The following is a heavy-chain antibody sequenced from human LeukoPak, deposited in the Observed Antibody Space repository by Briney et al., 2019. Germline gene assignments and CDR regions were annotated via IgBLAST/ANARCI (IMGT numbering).Heavy chain of an antibody. CDR1: GFTFSKYG. Sequence: PGRSLRLSCAASGFTFSKYGIHWVRQAPGKGLEWVAVIWYDGRTKYYADSVKGRFTISRDNSKNTLYLQMNSLRAEDTAVYYCARLRPYSSTWYAYYGMDVWGQGTTVTVSS. D-gene: IGHD6-13*01. V-gene: IGHV3-33*01. J-gene: IGHJ6*02. CDR3: ARLRPYSSTWYAYYGMDV. CDR2: IWYDGRTK.